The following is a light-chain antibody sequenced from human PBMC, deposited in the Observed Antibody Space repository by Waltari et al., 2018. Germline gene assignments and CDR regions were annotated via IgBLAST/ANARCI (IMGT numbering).Light chain of an antibody. CDR1: QSVLSSSDSRNY. Sequence: MTQSPESLPLSLAESVTINCNSIQSVLSSSDSRNYLAWYQQRPGQSPKLLIYWASTREFGVPDRFTGRGSGTDFTLTISSLQAEDVAVYYCQQYFSLPWTFGQGTKVEL. CDR3: QQYFSLPWT. CDR2: WAS. J-gene: IGKJ1*01. V-gene: IGKV4-1*01.